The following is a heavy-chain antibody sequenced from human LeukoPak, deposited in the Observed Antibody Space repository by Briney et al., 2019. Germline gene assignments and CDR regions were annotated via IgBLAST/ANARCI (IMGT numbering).Heavy chain of an antibody. CDR2: ISYDGSNK. Sequence: GGSLRLSCAASGFTFSSYAMHCVRQATGKGLEWVAVISYDGSNKYYADSVKGRSTISRDNSKNTLYLHMNSLRAEDTAVYYCARDPRRYSSSIDYWGQGTLVTVSS. J-gene: IGHJ4*02. CDR3: ARDPRRYSSSIDY. V-gene: IGHV3-30*04. CDR1: GFTFSSYA. D-gene: IGHD6-13*01.